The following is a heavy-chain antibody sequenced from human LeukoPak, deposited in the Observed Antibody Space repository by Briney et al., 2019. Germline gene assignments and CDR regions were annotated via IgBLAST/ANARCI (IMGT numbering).Heavy chain of an antibody. CDR3: ASAVDYYGSGSYSNYFDY. J-gene: IGHJ4*02. CDR2: IYHSGST. V-gene: IGHV4-4*02. Sequence: PSETLSLTCAVSGGSISSSNWWSWVRQSPGKGLEWIGEIYHSGSTNYNPSLKSRVTISVDKSKNQFSLKLSSVTAADTAVYYCASAVDYYGSGSYSNYFDYWGQGTLVTVSS. CDR1: GGSISSSNW. D-gene: IGHD3-10*01.